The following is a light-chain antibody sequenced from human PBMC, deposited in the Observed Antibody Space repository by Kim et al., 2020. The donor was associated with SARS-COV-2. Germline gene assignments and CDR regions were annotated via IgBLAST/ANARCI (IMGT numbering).Light chain of an antibody. J-gene: IGKJ4*01. CDR1: QSVSSTY. Sequence: EIVLTQSPGTLSLSPGERATLSCRASQSVSSTYLAWYQQKPGQPPRLLIYGASGRATGIPDRFSGSGSGTDFTLTISRLEPEDFAVYYCQQYVSSPITFGGGTKLEI. V-gene: IGKV3-20*01. CDR3: QQYVSSPIT. CDR2: GAS.